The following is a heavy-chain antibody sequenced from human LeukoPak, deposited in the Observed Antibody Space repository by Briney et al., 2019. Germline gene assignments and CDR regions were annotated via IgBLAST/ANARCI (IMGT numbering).Heavy chain of an antibody. Sequence: SVKVSCKASGGTFSSYAISWVRQAPGQGLEWMGGIIPIFGTASYAQKFQGRVTMTRDTSTSTVYMELSSLRSEDTAVYYCARDYRTYYYYYMDVWGKGTTVTISS. V-gene: IGHV1-69*05. D-gene: IGHD3-16*02. CDR1: GGTFSSYA. J-gene: IGHJ6*03. CDR2: IIPIFGTA. CDR3: ARDYRTYYYYYMDV.